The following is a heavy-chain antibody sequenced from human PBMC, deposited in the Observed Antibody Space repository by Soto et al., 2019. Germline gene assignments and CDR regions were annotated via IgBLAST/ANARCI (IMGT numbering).Heavy chain of an antibody. Sequence: EVQLLESGGGLVQPGGSLRLSCAASGFTFSSYAMSWVRQAPGKGLEWVSAISGSGGSTYYADSVKGRFTISRDNSKNTQYLQMNSLRAEDTAVYYCAKGPPYYYDSSGYYYNWFDPWGQGTLVTVSS. CDR3: AKGPPYYYDSSGYYYNWFDP. V-gene: IGHV3-23*01. CDR2: ISGSGGST. CDR1: GFTFSSYA. D-gene: IGHD3-22*01. J-gene: IGHJ5*02.